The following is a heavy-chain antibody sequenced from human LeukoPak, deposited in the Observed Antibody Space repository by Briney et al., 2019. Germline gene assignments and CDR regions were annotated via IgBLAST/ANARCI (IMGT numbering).Heavy chain of an antibody. V-gene: IGHV3-48*01. D-gene: IGHD3-3*01. CDR3: ARDTPSDFWSGYGLVYYFDY. J-gene: IGHJ4*02. Sequence: PGGSLRLSCAASGFTFSSYSMNWVRQAPGKGLEWVSYISSSSSTIYYAASVKGRFTISRDNAKNSLYLQMNSLRAEDTAVYYCARDTPSDFWSGYGLVYYFDYWGQGTLVTVSS. CDR1: GFTFSSYS. CDR2: ISSSSSTI.